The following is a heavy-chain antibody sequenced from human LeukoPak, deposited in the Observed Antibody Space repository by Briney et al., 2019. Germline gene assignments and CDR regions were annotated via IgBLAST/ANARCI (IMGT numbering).Heavy chain of an antibody. CDR2: IKSKTDGGTT. J-gene: IGHJ4*02. V-gene: IGHV3-15*01. CDR1: GFTFSNAW. CDR3: TTDLYYDILTGYYREGY. D-gene: IGHD3-9*01. Sequence: GSLRLSCAASGFTFSNAWMSWVRQAPGKGLEWVGRIKSKTDGGTTDYAAPVKGRFTISRDDSKNTLYLQMDSLKTEDTAVYYCTTDLYYDILTGYYREGYWGQGTLVTVSS.